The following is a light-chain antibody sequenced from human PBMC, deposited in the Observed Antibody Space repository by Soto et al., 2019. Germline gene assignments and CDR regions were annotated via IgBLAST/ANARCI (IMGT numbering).Light chain of an antibody. CDR2: DAS. CDR3: QQRSNWPRYT. V-gene: IGKV3-11*01. J-gene: IGKJ2*01. CDR1: QSVSRY. Sequence: EIVLTQSPATMSLSPGERATLSCRASQSVSRYLAWYQQKPGQAPRLLIYDASNRTTGIPARFSGSGSRTDFTLTISSLAPEDFAVYYCQQRSNWPRYTFGQGTKLEIK.